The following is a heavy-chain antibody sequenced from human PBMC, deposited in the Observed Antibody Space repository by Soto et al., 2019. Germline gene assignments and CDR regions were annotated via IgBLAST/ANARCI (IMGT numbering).Heavy chain of an antibody. V-gene: IGHV3-23*01. CDR2: ISGSGDGT. Sequence: PGGSLRLSYGFTFSNYAMSWVLQAPGKGLEWVSAISGSGDGTYYADSVKGRFTISRDKSKNTLYLQMNSLRAEDTAEYYCAKPAAGYCSGGSCWGAFDIWGQGTMVTVSS. CDR1: FTFSNYA. J-gene: IGHJ3*02. CDR3: AKPAAGYCSGGSCWGAFDI. D-gene: IGHD2-15*01.